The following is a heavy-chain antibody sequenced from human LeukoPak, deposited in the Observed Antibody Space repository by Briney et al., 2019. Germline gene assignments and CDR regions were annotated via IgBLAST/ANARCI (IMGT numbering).Heavy chain of an antibody. J-gene: IGHJ4*02. CDR1: GGSISSGGYY. CDR2: IYYSGST. CDR3: ARDTNYYDSSGYYYGHQFDY. D-gene: IGHD3-22*01. Sequence: SQTLSLTCTVSGGSISSGGYYWSWIRQHPGKGLEWIGYIYYSGSTYYNPPLKSRVTISVDTSKNQFSLKLSSVTAADTAVYYCARDTNYYDSSGYYYGHQFDYWGQGTLVTVSS. V-gene: IGHV4-31*03.